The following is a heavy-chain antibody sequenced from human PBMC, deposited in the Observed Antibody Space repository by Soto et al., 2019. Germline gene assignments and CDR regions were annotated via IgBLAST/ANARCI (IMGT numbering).Heavy chain of an antibody. CDR1: GFTVSSNY. V-gene: IGHV3-66*01. J-gene: IGHJ4*02. Sequence: EVQLVESGGGLVQPGGSLRLSCAVSGFTVSSNYMSWVRQAPGKGLEWVSVIYSGGSTYYADSVKGRFTISRDNSKNTLYLQMNGLRGEDTAVYYCAREGIRSPLYYWGQGTLVTVSS. D-gene: IGHD4-17*01. CDR3: AREGIRSPLYY. CDR2: IYSGGST.